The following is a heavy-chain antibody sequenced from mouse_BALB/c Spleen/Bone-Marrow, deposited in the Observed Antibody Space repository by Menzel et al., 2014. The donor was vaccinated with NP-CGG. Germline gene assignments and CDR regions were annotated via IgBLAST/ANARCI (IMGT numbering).Heavy chain of an antibody. CDR3: AREYYGNGYAMDY. D-gene: IGHD2-1*01. V-gene: IGHV2-9*02. J-gene: IGHJ4*01. CDR1: GFSLTSYG. CDR2: IWAGGST. Sequence: VKLMESGPGLVAPSQSLSITCTVSGFSLTSYGVHWVRQPPGKGLEWLGVIWAGGSTNYNSALMSRLSISKDNSKSXVFLKMNSLQTDDTAMYYCAREYYGNGYAMDYWGQGTSVTVSS.